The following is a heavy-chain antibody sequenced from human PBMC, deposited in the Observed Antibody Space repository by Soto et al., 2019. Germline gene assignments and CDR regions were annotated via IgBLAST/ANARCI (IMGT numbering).Heavy chain of an antibody. CDR1: GGSISSYY. J-gene: IGHJ5*02. CDR2: IYYSGST. D-gene: IGHD3-10*01. CDR3: ARHISERRYNWFDP. V-gene: IGHV4-59*05. Sequence: PSETLSLTCTVSGGSISSYYWSWIRQPAGKGLEWIGRIYYSGSTYYNPSLKSRVTISVDTSKNQFSLKLSSVTAADTAVYYCARHISERRYNWFDPWGQGTLVTVSS.